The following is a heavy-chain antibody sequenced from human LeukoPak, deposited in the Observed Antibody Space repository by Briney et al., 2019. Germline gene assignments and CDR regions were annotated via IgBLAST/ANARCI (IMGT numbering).Heavy chain of an antibody. D-gene: IGHD6-19*01. CDR1: GFTFSTYG. J-gene: IGHJ4*02. Sequence: GSLRLSCAASGFTFSTYGMSWVRQAPGKGLEWVSYIITGSSTMYYADSVKGRFTISRDNVKNSLDLQMNSLRAEDTPMYYCARDGTVAASFDYWGQGTLVTVSS. V-gene: IGHV3-48*01. CDR2: IITGSSTM. CDR3: ARDGTVAASFDY.